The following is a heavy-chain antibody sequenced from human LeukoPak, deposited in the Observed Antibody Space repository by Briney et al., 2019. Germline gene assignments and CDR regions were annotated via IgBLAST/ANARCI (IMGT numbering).Heavy chain of an antibody. CDR2: MDPKSGET. CDR1: GYTFTDYY. Sequence: GASVKVSCKASGYTFTDYYIHWVRQAPGQGLEWMGWMDPKSGETNHAQRFQGRVIMTRDTSITTAYMELSRLRSDDTAVYYCARVLGFEEWLFIWGQGTLVTVSS. V-gene: IGHV1-2*02. J-gene: IGHJ4*02. CDR3: ARVLGFEEWLFI. D-gene: IGHD3-3*01.